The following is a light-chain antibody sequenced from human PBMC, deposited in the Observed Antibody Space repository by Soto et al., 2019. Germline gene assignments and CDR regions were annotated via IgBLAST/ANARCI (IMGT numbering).Light chain of an antibody. V-gene: IGKV3-20*01. CDR2: GVS. CDR3: QQYDRSPIT. CDR1: QSISSNR. J-gene: IGKJ3*01. Sequence: EIVLTQSPGTLSLSPGERATLYCRASQSISSNRFAWFQEKPGQAPSLLIYGVSSRATGIPDRFSGSGSGTDFTLTISRLEPEDCGVYYCQQYDRSPITFGPGTKVDIK.